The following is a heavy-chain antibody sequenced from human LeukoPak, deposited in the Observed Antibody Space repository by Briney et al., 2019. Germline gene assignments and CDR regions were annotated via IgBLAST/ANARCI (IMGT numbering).Heavy chain of an antibody. CDR2: MSPNSGNT. D-gene: IGHD5-18*01. CDR3: ARETPGTAVGGIDV. J-gene: IGHJ3*01. CDR1: GYTFTNFD. V-gene: IGHV1-8*02. Sequence: ASMNVSCKASGYTFTNFDINWVRQATGQGLEWMGRMSPNSGNTVYAQKFQGRVTLTRNTSIGTAYMELSSLRSDDTAVNYCARETPGTAVGGIDVWGQGTLVAVSS.